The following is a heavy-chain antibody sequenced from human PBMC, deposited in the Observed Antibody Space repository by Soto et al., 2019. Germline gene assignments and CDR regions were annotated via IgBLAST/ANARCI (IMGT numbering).Heavy chain of an antibody. D-gene: IGHD3-10*01. CDR2: LDGAGGST. V-gene: IGHV3-23*01. CDR3: AAPRDEYGSGVSWFTYGMDI. CDR1: GFTFIDFA. J-gene: IGHJ6*02. Sequence: GGSLRLSCLASGFTFIDFAMTWGRHVPGRGLEWVASLDGAGGSTYYAESVRGRFSISRDNSQNTLFLQMKRLTVDDTAIYYCAAPRDEYGSGVSWFTYGMDIWGQGTTVTSP.